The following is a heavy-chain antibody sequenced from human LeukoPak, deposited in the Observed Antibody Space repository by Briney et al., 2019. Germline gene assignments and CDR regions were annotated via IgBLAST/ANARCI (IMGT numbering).Heavy chain of an antibody. CDR3: ARDRQLPLYKGFDP. D-gene: IGHD2-2*01. CDR1: GGTFSSYA. J-gene: IGHJ5*02. Sequence: SVKVSCXASGGTFSSYAISWVRQAPGQGLGWMGRIIPIFGTANYAQKFQGRVTITTDESTSTAYMELSSLRSEDTVVYYCARDRQLPLYKGFDPWGQGTLVTVSS. V-gene: IGHV1-69*05. CDR2: IIPIFGTA.